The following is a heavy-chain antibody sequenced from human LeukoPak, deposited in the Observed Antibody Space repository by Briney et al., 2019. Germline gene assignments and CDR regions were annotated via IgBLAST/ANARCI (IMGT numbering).Heavy chain of an antibody. CDR2: INHSGST. CDR3: ARGGGDGSP. J-gene: IGHJ5*02. V-gene: IGHV4-34*01. D-gene: IGHD5-24*01. Sequence: SETLSLTCAVYGVSFSGYYWSWIRQPPGKGLEWIGEINHSGSTNYNPSLKSRVTISVDTSKNQFSLKLSSVTAAATAVYYCARGGGDGSPWGQGTLVTVSS. CDR1: GVSFSGYY.